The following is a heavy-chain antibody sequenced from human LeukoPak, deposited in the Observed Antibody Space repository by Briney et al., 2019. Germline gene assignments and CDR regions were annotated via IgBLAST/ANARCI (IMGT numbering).Heavy chain of an antibody. CDR2: ISGSGGST. V-gene: IGHV3-23*01. CDR3: ARPNWHDARLGAFNI. D-gene: IGHD1-1*01. CDR1: GFTFSSYA. Sequence: GGSLRLSCAASGFTFSSYAMSWVRQAPGKGLEWVSAISGSGGSTYYVDSVKGRFTISRDNSKNTLYLQMNSLRAEDTAVYYCARPNWHDARLGAFNIWGQGTMVTVSS. J-gene: IGHJ3*02.